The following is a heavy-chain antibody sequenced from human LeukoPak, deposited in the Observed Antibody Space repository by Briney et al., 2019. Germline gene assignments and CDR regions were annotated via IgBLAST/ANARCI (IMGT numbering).Heavy chain of an antibody. J-gene: IGHJ3*02. V-gene: IGHV3-53*01. CDR3: ARWHRKGAFDI. CDR2: IYSGGST. Sequence: PGGSLRHSCAASGFTVSSNYMSWVRQAPGKGLEWVSVIYSGGSTYYADSVKGRFTISRDNSKNTLYLQMNSLRAEDTAVYYCARWHRKGAFDIWGQGTMVTVSS. CDR1: GFTVSSNY.